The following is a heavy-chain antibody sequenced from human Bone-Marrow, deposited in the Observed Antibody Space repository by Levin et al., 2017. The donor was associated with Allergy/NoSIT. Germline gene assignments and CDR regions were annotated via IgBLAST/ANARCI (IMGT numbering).Heavy chain of an antibody. CDR3: AKSSLPRITVAGTEY. D-gene: IGHD6-19*01. CDR1: GFTFSSYG. Sequence: GGSLRLSCAVSGFTFSSYGMSWVRQAPGKGLEWVSAISGSGDSTYYADSVKGRFTISRDNSKNTLDLQMNSLRAEDTAVYYCAKSSLPRITVAGTEYWGQGTLVTVSS. J-gene: IGHJ4*02. V-gene: IGHV3-23*01. CDR2: ISGSGDST.